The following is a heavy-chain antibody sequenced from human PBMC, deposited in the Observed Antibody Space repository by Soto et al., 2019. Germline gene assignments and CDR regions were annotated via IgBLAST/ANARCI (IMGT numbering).Heavy chain of an antibody. J-gene: IGHJ3*02. CDR1: GFTFSSYA. CDR3: ARGQGTI. V-gene: IGHV3-30-3*01. CDR2: ISYDGSNK. D-gene: IGHD1-1*01. Sequence: QVQLVESGGGVVQPGRSLRLSCAASGFTFSSYAMHWVRQAPGKGLEWVAVISYDGSNKYYADSVKGQFTISRDNSKNTLYLQMNSLRAEDTAVYYGARGQGTIWGKGTMVTVAS.